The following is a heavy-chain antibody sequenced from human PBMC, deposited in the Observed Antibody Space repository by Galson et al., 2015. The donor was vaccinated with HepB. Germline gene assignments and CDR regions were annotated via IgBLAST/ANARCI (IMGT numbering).Heavy chain of an antibody. CDR1: GFTFSSYG. J-gene: IGHJ5*02. CDR3: SRGGGLIAAAKFDR. V-gene: IGHV3-30*03. Sequence: SLRLSCAASGFTFSSYGMHWVRQAPGKGLEWVAVISYDGSDKYYADSVKGRFTISRDNSKDTLYLQMNSLTAEDTAVYYCSRGGGLIAAAKFDRWGQGTLVTVSS. CDR2: ISYDGSDK. D-gene: IGHD6-13*01.